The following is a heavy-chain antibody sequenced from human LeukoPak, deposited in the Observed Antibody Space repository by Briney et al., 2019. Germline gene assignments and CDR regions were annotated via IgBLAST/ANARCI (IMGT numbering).Heavy chain of an antibody. Sequence: GRSLRLSCAASGFTVSSNYMSWVRQAPGKGLEWVSVIYSGGSTYYADSVKGRFTISRDNSKNTLYLQMNSLRAEDTAVYYCAIPAVYYYDSSGYQEPLDYWGQGTLVTVSS. V-gene: IGHV3-66*01. CDR1: GFTVSSNY. CDR2: IYSGGST. D-gene: IGHD3-22*01. CDR3: AIPAVYYYDSSGYQEPLDY. J-gene: IGHJ4*02.